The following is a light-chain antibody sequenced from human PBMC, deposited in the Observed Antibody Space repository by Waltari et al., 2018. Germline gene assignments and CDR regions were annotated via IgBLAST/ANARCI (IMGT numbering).Light chain of an antibody. J-gene: IGLJ2*01. Sequence: QSALTQPASVSGSPGQSITISCTGTSSDVGSYNLVSCYQQHPGKAPKLMIYEVSQRPSGVSNRFSGSKSGNTASLTISGLQAEDEADYYCCSYAGSSSVVFGGGTKLTVL. V-gene: IGLV2-23*02. CDR3: CSYAGSSSVV. CDR2: EVS. CDR1: SSDVGSYNL.